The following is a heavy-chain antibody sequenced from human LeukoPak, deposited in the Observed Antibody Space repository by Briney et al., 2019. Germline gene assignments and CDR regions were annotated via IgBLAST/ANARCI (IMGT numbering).Heavy chain of an antibody. J-gene: IGHJ4*02. CDR1: GFSFSSYA. CDR3: AKEMVRGVILD. V-gene: IGHV3-23*01. Sequence: GGSLRLSCEVSGFSFSSYAMGWVRQAPEKGLEWVSLITGSGGTTYYADSVKGRFTISRDNSKDTLYLQMNSLRAEDTAVYYCAKEMVRGVILDWGQGTLVTVSS. CDR2: ITGSGGTT. D-gene: IGHD3-10*01.